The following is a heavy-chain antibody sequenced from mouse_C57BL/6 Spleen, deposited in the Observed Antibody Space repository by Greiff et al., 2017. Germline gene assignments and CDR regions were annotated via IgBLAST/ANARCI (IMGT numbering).Heavy chain of an antibody. Sequence: EVHLVESGGGLVKPGGSLKLSCAASGFTFSDYGMHWVRQAPEKGLEWVAYISSGSSTIYYADTVKGRFTISRDNAKNTLFLQMTSLRSEDTAMYYFARKGYDYGGGDALDYWGQGTTVTVSS. D-gene: IGHD2-4*01. CDR1: GFTFSDYG. V-gene: IGHV5-17*01. CDR3: ARKGYDYGGGDALDY. CDR2: ISSGSSTI. J-gene: IGHJ4*01.